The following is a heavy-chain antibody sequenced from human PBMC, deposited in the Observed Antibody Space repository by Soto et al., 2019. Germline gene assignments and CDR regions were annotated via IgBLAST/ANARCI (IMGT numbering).Heavy chain of an antibody. CDR1: GGTFSSYA. Sequence: QVQLVQSGAEVKKPGSSVKVSCKASGGTFSSYAISWVRQAPGQGLEWMGGIIPIFGTANYAKKFQGRVTITADESTSTAYRELSSLRSEETAVYYCATRGFWSVPNYYGMDVWGQGTTVTVSS. CDR2: IIPIFGTA. CDR3: ATRGFWSVPNYYGMDV. J-gene: IGHJ6*02. D-gene: IGHD3-3*01. V-gene: IGHV1-69*01.